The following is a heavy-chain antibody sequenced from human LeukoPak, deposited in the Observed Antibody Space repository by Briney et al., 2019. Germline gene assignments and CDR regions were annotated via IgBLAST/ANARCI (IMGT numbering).Heavy chain of an antibody. D-gene: IGHD6-19*01. Sequence: SETLSLTCTVSGGSISSSSYYWGWIRQPPGKGLEWIGSIYYSGSTYYNPSLKSRVTISVDTSKNQFSLNLNSVTAADTAVYYCARDFRTRHMTVAGPGWFDPWGQGFLVTVSS. CDR3: ARDFRTRHMTVAGPGWFDP. CDR1: GGSISSSSYY. J-gene: IGHJ5*02. V-gene: IGHV4-39*07. CDR2: IYYSGST.